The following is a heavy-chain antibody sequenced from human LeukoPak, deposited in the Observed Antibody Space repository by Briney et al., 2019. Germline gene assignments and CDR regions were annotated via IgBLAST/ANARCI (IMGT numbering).Heavy chain of an antibody. D-gene: IGHD3-10*02. CDR1: GFTFSSYW. J-gene: IGHJ6*04. Sequence: PGGSLRLSCAASGFTFSSYWMSWVRQAPGKGLEWVSGISSSGSTIYYADSVKGRFTISRDNAKNSLYLQMNSLRAEDTAVYYCAELGITMIGGVWGKGTTVTISS. V-gene: IGHV3-48*04. CDR2: ISSSGSTI. CDR3: AELGITMIGGV.